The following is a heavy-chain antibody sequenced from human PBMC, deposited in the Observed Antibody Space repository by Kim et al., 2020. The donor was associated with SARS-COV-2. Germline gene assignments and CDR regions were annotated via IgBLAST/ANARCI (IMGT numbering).Heavy chain of an antibody. V-gene: IGHV3-30*18. D-gene: IGHD1-26*01. CDR1: GFTFSSYG. CDR3: AKDHRSGSYPGVDYYGMDV. Sequence: GGSLRLSCAASGFTFSSYGMHWVRQAPGKGLEWVAVISYDGSNKYYADSVKGRFTISRDNSKNTLYLQMNSLRAEDTAVYYCAKDHRSGSYPGVDYYGMDVWGQGTTVTVSS. J-gene: IGHJ6*02. CDR2: ISYDGSNK.